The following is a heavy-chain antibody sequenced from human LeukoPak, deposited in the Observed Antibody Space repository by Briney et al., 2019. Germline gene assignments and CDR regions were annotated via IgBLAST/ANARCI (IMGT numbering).Heavy chain of an antibody. Sequence: PGGSLRLSCAASGFTFNSYWMHWVRQAPGKGLEWVSGISWNSGSIGYADSVKGRFTISRDNAKNSLYLQMNSLRAEDTALYYCAKIGYSSGWYWGNFDYWGQGTLVTVSS. CDR1: GFTFNSYW. D-gene: IGHD6-19*01. CDR2: ISWNSGSI. V-gene: IGHV3-9*01. CDR3: AKIGYSSGWYWGNFDY. J-gene: IGHJ4*02.